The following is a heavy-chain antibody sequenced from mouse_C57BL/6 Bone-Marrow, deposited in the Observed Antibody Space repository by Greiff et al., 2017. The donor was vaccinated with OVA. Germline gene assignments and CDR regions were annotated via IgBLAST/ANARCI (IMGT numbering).Heavy chain of an antibody. D-gene: IGHD2-2*01. V-gene: IGHV5-9*01. CDR3: ARQGGYDVAWFAY. CDR1: GFTFSSYT. Sequence: EVMLVESGGGLVKPGGSLKLSCAASGFTFSSYTMSWVRQTPEKRLEWVATISGGSGNTYYPDSVKGRFTISRDNAKNTLYLQMSSLRSEDTALYYCARQGGYDVAWFAYWGQGTLVTVSA. J-gene: IGHJ3*01. CDR2: ISGGSGNT.